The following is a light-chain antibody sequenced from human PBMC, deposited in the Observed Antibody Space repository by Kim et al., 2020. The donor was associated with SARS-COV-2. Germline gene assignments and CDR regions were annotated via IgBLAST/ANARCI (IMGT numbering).Light chain of an antibody. CDR3: QQAIIFPRT. V-gene: IGKV1D-12*01. CDR2: AAY. J-gene: IGKJ2*01. CDR1: QGISSW. Sequence: DIQMTQYRSSVSASVGNRVTIPCRASQGISSWLAWYQQKPGKAPKLLIYAAYSLQSGVPSRFSGSGSGTDFTLTNSSMQPEDFATYYCQQAIIFPRTFGQGTKLDI.